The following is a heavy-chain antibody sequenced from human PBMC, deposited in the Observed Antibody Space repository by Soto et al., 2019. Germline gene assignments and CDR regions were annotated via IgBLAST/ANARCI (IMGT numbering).Heavy chain of an antibody. CDR3: AHLVTGPLSFAY. V-gene: IGHV2-5*02. CDR2: TYWDDDR. CDR1: GFSFNTRGVG. Sequence: QITLKESGPTLVKPTQTLALNCTFSGFSFNTRGVGVAWIRQPPGKALEWLAVTYWDDDRRYRPSLTDRLTITKDMSTNQVVLTMTNMDPVDTGTYYCAHLVTGPLSFAYWGQGALVTVSS. J-gene: IGHJ1*01. D-gene: IGHD3-9*01.